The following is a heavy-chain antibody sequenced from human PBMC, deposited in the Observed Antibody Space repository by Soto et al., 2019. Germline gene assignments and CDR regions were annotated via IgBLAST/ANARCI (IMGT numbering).Heavy chain of an antibody. CDR3: AREPREYSYGYKHFDY. V-gene: IGHV3-33*01. D-gene: IGHD5-18*01. J-gene: IGHJ4*02. CDR1: GFTFSSYG. Sequence: GGSLRLSCAASGFTFSSYGMHWVRQAPGKGLEWVAVIWYDGSNKYYADSVKGRFTISRDNSKNTLYLQMNSLRAEDTAVYYCAREPREYSYGYKHFDYWGQGTLVTVSS. CDR2: IWYDGSNK.